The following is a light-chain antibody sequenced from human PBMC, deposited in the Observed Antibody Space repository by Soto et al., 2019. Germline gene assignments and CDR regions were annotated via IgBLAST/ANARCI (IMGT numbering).Light chain of an antibody. CDR3: QQSYSTPK. CDR2: AAS. J-gene: IGKJ1*01. Sequence: DIQMTQSPSSLSASVGDRVTITCRASQSISSYLNWYQQKPGKAPKLLIYAASSLQSGVPSRFSGSGSGTDFTLTISSLQPEDFATYYCQQSYSTPKFGQGTKVYIK. CDR1: QSISSY. V-gene: IGKV1-39*01.